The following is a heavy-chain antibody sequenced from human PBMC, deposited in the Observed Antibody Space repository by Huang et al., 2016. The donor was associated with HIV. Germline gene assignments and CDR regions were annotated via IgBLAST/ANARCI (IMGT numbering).Heavy chain of an antibody. CDR2: MNPNSGNT. CDR3: ARADPGYCSGGSCKEFDY. V-gene: IGHV1-8*03. D-gene: IGHD2-15*01. Sequence: QVQLVQSEAEVKKPGASVKVSCKASGYTFTHYDINWLRQAAGHGLEGIGWMNPNSGNTGYAQKFQGRVTITRNTSISTAYMELSGLRSEDTAVYYCARADPGYCSGGSCKEFDYWGQGTLVTVSS. J-gene: IGHJ4*02. CDR1: GYTFTHYD.